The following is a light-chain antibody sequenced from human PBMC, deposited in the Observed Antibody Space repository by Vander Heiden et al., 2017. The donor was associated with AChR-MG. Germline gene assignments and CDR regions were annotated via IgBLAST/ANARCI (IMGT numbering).Light chain of an antibody. CDR3: QQFET. CDR2: EAS. Sequence: EIVLTQSPATLSLSPGERATLSCRASQSVSSYLAGDQQKPGQAPRLLIYEASNRATGIKDRFSGSGSGTDFTRTSSSIEPDDFEVYDGQQFETFGQGTKVEIK. J-gene: IGKJ1*01. V-gene: IGKV3-11*01. CDR1: QSVSSY.